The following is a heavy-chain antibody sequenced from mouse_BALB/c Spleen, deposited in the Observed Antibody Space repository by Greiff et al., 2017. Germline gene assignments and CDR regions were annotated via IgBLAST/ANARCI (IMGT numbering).Heavy chain of an antibody. J-gene: IGHJ3*01. CDR2: IYPGDGDT. CDR1: GYTFTSYW. D-gene: IGHD2-4*01. Sequence: QVQLKESGAELARPGASVKLSCKASGYTFTSYWMQWVKQRPGQGLEWIGAIYPGDGDTRYTQKFKGKATLTADKSSSTAYMQLSSLASEDSAVYYCARRGYDYDGAYWGQGTLVTVSA. V-gene: IGHV1-87*01. CDR3: ARRGYDYDGAY.